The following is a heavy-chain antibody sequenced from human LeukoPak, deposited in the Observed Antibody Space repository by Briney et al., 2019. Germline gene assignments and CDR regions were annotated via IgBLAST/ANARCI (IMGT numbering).Heavy chain of an antibody. V-gene: IGHV1-18*01. CDR1: GYTFTSYG. CDR3: ARYPITMVRGVIISHQNWFDP. Sequence: ASVTVSCKASGYTFTSYGISWVRQAPGQGLEWMGWISAYNGNTNYAQKLQGRVTMTTDTSTSTAYMELRSLRSDDTAVYYCARYPITMVRGVIISHQNWFDPWGQGTLVTVSS. D-gene: IGHD3-10*01. J-gene: IGHJ5*02. CDR2: ISAYNGNT.